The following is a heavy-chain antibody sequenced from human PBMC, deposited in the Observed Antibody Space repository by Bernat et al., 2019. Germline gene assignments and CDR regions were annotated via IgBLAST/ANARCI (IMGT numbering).Heavy chain of an antibody. V-gene: IGHV3-30*18. CDR2: ISYDGSNK. Sequence: QVQLVESGGGLVKPGGSLRLSCAASGFTFSSYGMHWVRQAPGKGLEWVAVISYDGSNKYYADSVKGRFTISRDNSKNTLYLQMNSLRAEDTAVYYCAKDLLELWSEWYFDLWGRGTLVTVSS. CDR1: GFTFSSYG. CDR3: AKDLLELWSEWYFDL. D-gene: IGHD1-7*01. J-gene: IGHJ2*01.